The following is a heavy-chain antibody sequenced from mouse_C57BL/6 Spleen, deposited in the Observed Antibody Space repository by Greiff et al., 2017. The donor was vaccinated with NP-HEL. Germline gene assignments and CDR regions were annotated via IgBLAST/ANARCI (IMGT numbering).Heavy chain of an antibody. CDR1: GYTFTSYW. D-gene: IGHD4-1*01. V-gene: IGHV1-61*01. CDR3: AREDWDAGFAY. J-gene: IGHJ3*01. Sequence: QVQLQQPGAELVRPGSSVKLSCKASGYTFTSYWMDWVKQRPGQGLEWIGNIYPSDSETHYNQKFKDKATLTVDKSSSTAYMQLSSLTSEDSAVYYCAREDWDAGFAYWGQGTLVTVSA. CDR2: IYPSDSET.